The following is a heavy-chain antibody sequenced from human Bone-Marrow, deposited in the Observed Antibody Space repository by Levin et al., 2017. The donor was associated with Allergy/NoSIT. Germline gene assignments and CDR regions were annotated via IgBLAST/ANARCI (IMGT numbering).Heavy chain of an antibody. Sequence: SLKISCAASGFLFRDFAMFWVRQPPGKGLEWVSGISWNSGSIDYADSVKGRFTISRDNDYNSLYLQMSDLRAEDTALYFCAKKNYDSLTGYSNSFDVWGPGTMVTVSS. D-gene: IGHD3-9*01. V-gene: IGHV3-9*01. CDR1: GFLFRDFA. J-gene: IGHJ3*01. CDR2: ISWNSGSI. CDR3: AKKNYDSLTGYSNSFDV.